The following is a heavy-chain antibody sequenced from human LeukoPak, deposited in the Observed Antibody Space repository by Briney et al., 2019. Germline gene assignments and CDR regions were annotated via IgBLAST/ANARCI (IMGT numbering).Heavy chain of an antibody. Sequence: GGSLRLSCAASGFTFSSYSMNWVRQAPGKGLEWVGFIRSKAYGGTTEYAASVKGRFTISRDDSKSIAYLQMNSLKTEDTAVYYCTSCGGDCYLDYWGQGTLVTVSP. V-gene: IGHV3-49*04. CDR3: TSCGGDCYLDY. D-gene: IGHD2-21*02. CDR1: GFTFSSYS. CDR2: IRSKAYGGTT. J-gene: IGHJ4*02.